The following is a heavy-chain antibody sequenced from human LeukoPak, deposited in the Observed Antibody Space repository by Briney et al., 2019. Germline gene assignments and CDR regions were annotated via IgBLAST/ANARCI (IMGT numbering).Heavy chain of an antibody. J-gene: IGHJ2*01. V-gene: IGHV3-7*03. D-gene: IGHD3-10*01. Sequence: GGSLRLSCAASGFTFSSYWMSWVRQAPGKGLEWVANIKQDGGEKYYVDSVKGRFTISRDNAKNSLYLQMNSLRAEDTAVYYCARERGYYYGSGSHRYFDLWGRGTLVTVSS. CDR2: IKQDGGEK. CDR3: ARERGYYYGSGSHRYFDL. CDR1: GFTFSSYW.